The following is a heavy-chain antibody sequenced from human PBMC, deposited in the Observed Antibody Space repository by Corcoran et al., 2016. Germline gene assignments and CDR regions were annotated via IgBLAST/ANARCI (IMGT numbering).Heavy chain of an antibody. V-gene: IGHV1-46*01. J-gene: IGHJ6*02. Sequence: VQLVQSGAEVKKPGPSVKVSCKASGYPFTSYYMHWVPQAPGRGLEWLGIINPSGGSTSYAQKYQGRVTMTRDTTTSTVYMELSSLRSEDTAVYYCARAWEYSSSSYYYYGMDVWGQGTTVTVSS. CDR2: INPSGGST. CDR1: GYPFTSYY. CDR3: ARAWEYSSSSYYYYGMDV. D-gene: IGHD6-6*01.